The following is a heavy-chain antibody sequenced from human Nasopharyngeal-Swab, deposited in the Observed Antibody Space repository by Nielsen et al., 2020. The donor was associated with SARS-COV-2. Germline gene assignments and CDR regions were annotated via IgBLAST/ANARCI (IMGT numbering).Heavy chain of an antibody. CDR2: INHSGST. D-gene: IGHD3-3*01. J-gene: IGHJ4*02. Sequence: SETLSLTCAVYGGSFSGYYWSWIRQPPGKRLEWIGEINHSGSTNYNPSLKSRVTISVDTSKNQFSLKLSSVTAADTAVYYCARGSYYDFWSGYYTVDYFDYWGQGTLVTVSS. CDR1: GGSFSGYY. CDR3: ARGSYYDFWSGYYTVDYFDY. V-gene: IGHV4-34*01.